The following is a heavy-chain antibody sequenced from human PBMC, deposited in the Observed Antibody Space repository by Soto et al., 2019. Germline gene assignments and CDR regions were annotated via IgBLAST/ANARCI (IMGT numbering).Heavy chain of an antibody. CDR1: GFTFSSYW. D-gene: IGHD2-15*01. V-gene: IGHV3-7*03. Sequence: VSLGLSCAASGFTFSSYWMSCVRQAPGKGLEWVANIKQDGSEKYYVDSVKGRFTISRDNAKNSLYLQMNSLRAEDTAVYYCARDGGGGTIFDYWGEGTPVTVSS. CDR2: IKQDGSEK. CDR3: ARDGGGGTIFDY. J-gene: IGHJ4*02.